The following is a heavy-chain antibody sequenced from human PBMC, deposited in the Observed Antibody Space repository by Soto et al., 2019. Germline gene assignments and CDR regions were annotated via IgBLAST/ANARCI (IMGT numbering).Heavy chain of an antibody. CDR3: ARESRHSALRVFGSLGWLDP. D-gene: IGHD1-26*01. J-gene: IGHJ5*02. CDR1: GYTFTSYY. V-gene: IGHV1-46*01. Sequence: QVQLVQSGAEVKKPGASVRVSCKASGYTFTSYYMHWVRQAPGQGLEWMGTINPSGGSTNYAQKFQGRVIMTRDTSTSTVFMELSNLRSEDTAVHYCARESRHSALRVFGSLGWLDPWGQGTLVTVSS. CDR2: INPSGGST.